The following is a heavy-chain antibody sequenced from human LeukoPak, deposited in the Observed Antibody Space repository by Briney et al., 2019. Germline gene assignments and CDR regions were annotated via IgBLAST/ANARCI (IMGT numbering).Heavy chain of an antibody. D-gene: IGHD1-14*01. CDR2: IYYSGST. CDR3: ARGYNIYRFDY. Sequence: PSETLSLNCTVSGGSISSYYWNWMRQPPGRGLEWIGYIYYSGSTDYNPSLKSRVSMSVDTSKNQFSLNLTSMAAADTAVYYCARGYNIYRFDYWGKGILVTVSS. V-gene: IGHV4-59*01. CDR1: GGSISSYY. J-gene: IGHJ4*01.